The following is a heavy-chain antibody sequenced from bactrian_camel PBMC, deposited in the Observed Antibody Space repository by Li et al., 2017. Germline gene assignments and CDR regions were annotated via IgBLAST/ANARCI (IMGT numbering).Heavy chain of an antibody. CDR3: MAATRPKWGERCPILASKNP. Sequence: EVQLVESGGGSVQAGGSLRLSCARSGFVYTTYCITWFRQHPGKEREGVSVINSDSGSTSYVDSVKGRFTISQDNAKRTVYLQMNNLKPEDTGMYYCMAATRPKWGERCPILASKNPWGQGTQVTVS. CDR1: GFVYTTYC. D-gene: IGHD5*01. CDR2: INSDSGST. J-gene: IGHJ4*01. V-gene: IGHV3S40*01.